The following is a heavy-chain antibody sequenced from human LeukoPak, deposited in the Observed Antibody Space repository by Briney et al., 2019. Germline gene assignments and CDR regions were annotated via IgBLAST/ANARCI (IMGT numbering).Heavy chain of an antibody. CDR2: SYHSGST. CDR3: ARVDCSSTSCYSGIDY. D-gene: IGHD2-2*02. J-gene: IGHJ4*02. Sequence: KPSETLSLTCTVSGYSISSGYYWGWIRQPPGKGLEWIGSSYHSGSTYYNPSLKSRVTISVDTSKNQFSLKLSSATAADTAVYYCARVDCSSTSCYSGIDYWGQGTLVTVSS. CDR1: GYSISSGYY. V-gene: IGHV4-38-2*02.